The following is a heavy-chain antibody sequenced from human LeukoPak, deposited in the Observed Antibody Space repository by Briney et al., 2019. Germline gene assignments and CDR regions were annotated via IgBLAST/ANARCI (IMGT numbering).Heavy chain of an antibody. V-gene: IGHV4-38-2*01. D-gene: IGHD5-18*01. CDR3: ARARYNYGDSDY. J-gene: IGHJ4*02. Sequence: PSEILSLTCDVSGYSISSGYYWGWIRQPPGKGLEWIGTIYHNGNTYYNPSLNSRATISVDTSRNQFSLELSSVTAADTAVFYCARARYNYGDSDYWGQGTLVTVSS. CDR2: IYHNGNT. CDR1: GYSISSGYY.